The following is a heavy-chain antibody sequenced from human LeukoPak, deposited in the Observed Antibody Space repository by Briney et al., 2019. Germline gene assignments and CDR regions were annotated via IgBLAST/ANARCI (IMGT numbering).Heavy chain of an antibody. J-gene: IGHJ4*02. V-gene: IGHV3-30-3*01. CDR2: ISYDGSNK. D-gene: IGHD3-10*01. CDR1: GFTFSSDA. Sequence: GGSLRLSCAASGFTFSSDAMHWVRQAPGKGLEWVAVISYDGSNKYYADSVKGRFTISRDNSKNTLYLQMNSLRAEDTAVYYCARDGSFKDTYYYGSGSYAQTLDYWGQGTLVTVSS. CDR3: ARDGSFKDTYYYGSGSYAQTLDY.